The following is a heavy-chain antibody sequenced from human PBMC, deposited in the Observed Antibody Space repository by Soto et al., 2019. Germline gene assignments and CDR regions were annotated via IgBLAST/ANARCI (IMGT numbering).Heavy chain of an antibody. V-gene: IGHV3-21*01. CDR1: GFTFSSQT. Sequence: EVQLVESGGGLVKPGGSMRLSCAVSGFTFSSQTMNWVRQAPGKGLEWVSSVSSSGSYKYYADSVKGRFTISRDNAKNSLYLQMNSLRAEDTAVYFCASPRGLDDAFDFCGQGTMVTVSS. CDR3: ASPRGLDDAFDF. CDR2: VSSSGSYK. D-gene: IGHD3-10*01. J-gene: IGHJ3*01.